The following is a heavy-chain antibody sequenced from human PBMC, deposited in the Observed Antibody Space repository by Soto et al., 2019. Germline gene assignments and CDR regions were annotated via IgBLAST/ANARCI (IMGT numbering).Heavy chain of an antibody. D-gene: IGHD3-22*01. J-gene: IGHJ6*02. Sequence: QVQLVQSGAEVKKPGSSVKDSCKAYGDTFRSYAISWVRQAPGQGLEWMGGIIPIFGTANYAQKFQGRVTITADESTSTADMELSSLRSEDTAVYYCARYGSGYRSRASPMDVWGQGTTVTVSS. CDR2: IIPIFGTA. CDR3: ARYGSGYRSRASPMDV. CDR1: GDTFRSYA. V-gene: IGHV1-69*01.